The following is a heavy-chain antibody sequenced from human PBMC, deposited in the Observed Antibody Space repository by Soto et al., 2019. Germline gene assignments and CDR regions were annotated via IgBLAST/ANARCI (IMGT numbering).Heavy chain of an antibody. CDR3: ARDQSPYYYDSSGLDAFDI. D-gene: IGHD3-22*01. CDR2: ISAYNGNT. V-gene: IGHV1-18*01. Sequence: ASVKVSFKASGYTFTSYGISWVRQAPGQGLEWMGWISAYNGNTNYAQELQGRVTMTTDTSTSTAYMELRSLRSDDTAVYYCARDQSPYYYDSSGLDAFDIWGQGTMVTVSS. CDR1: GYTFTSYG. J-gene: IGHJ3*02.